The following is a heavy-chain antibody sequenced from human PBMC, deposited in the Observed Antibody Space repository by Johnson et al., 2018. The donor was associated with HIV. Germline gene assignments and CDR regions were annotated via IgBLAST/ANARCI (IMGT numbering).Heavy chain of an antibody. CDR3: AKEVSMIVDAFDV. V-gene: IGHV3-23*04. Sequence: VQLVESGGGLVQPGGSLRLSCAASGFTFNNYAMSWVRQAPGKGLEWVSAITDSGGSTYYADSVKGRFTISRDNSKNTLYLQMNSLRAEDTAVYYCAKEVSMIVDAFDVWGQGTVVTVSS. D-gene: IGHD3-22*01. CDR2: ITDSGGST. CDR1: GFTFNNYA. J-gene: IGHJ3*01.